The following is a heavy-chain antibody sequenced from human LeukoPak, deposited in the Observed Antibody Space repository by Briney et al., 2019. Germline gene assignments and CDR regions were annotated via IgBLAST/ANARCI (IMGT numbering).Heavy chain of an antibody. Sequence: SETLSLTCTVSGGSISSSSYYWSWIRQPPGKGLEWIGRVFTSGIISGNTNYNPSLKSRVTMSVDTSKNQFSLKLTSVTAADTAVYYCARDRYYYDSSSYYSAFETWGQGTMVTVSS. V-gene: IGHV4-61*02. J-gene: IGHJ3*02. CDR1: GGSISSSSYY. D-gene: IGHD3-22*01. CDR3: ARDRYYYDSSSYYSAFET. CDR2: VFTSGIISGNT.